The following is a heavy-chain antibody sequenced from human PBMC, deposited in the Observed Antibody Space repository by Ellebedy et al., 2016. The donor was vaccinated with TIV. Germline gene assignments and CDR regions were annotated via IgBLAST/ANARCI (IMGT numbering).Heavy chain of an antibody. J-gene: IGHJ4*02. CDR2: IYYSGST. CDR3: ARSRGSWYYDY. V-gene: IGHV4-59*01. D-gene: IGHD3-10*01. Sequence: MPSETLSLTCTVSGGSISSYYWSWIRQPPGKGLEWIGYIYYSGSTNYNPSLKSRVTISVDTSKNQFSLKLSSVTAADTAVYYCARSRGSWYYDYWGQGTLVTVSS. CDR1: GGSISSYY.